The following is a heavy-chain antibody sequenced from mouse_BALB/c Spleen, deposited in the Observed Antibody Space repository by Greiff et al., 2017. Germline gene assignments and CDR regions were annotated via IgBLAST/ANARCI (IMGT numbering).Heavy chain of an antibody. CDR2: IWAGGST. V-gene: IGHV2-9*02. D-gene: IGHD1-1*01. CDR1: GFSLTSYG. J-gene: IGHJ4*01. Sequence: VQVVESGPGLVAPSQSLSITCTVSGFSLTSYGVHWVRQPPGKGLEWLGVIWAGGSTNYNSALMSRLSISKDNSESQVFLKMNSLQTDDTAMYYCAQIRTGRGYAMDYWGQGTSVTVSS. CDR3: AQIRTGRGYAMDY.